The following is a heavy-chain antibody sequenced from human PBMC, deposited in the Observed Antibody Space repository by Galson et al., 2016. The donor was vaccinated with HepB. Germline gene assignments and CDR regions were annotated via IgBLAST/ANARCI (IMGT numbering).Heavy chain of an antibody. V-gene: IGHV3-74*01. J-gene: IGHJ4*02. Sequence: SLRLSCAASGFTFSSHWMHWVRQAPGKGLVCVSRLKSDGSSTYYADSVKGRFTISRDNAKNTLYLQMSSLRAEDTAAYYCRIGAAGIDYWGQGTLVTVSS. D-gene: IGHD6-13*01. CDR3: RIGAAGIDY. CDR2: LKSDGSST. CDR1: GFTFSSHW.